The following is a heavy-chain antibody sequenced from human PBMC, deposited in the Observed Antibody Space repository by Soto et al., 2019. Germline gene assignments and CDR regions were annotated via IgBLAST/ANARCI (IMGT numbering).Heavy chain of an antibody. Sequence: EVQLVESGGGLGQPGGYLRLSCAASEFTFNNYWMHWVRQVPGKGREWVSRINTDGSTTNYADSVMGRFTISRDNADNTMYLQMNRLRAEDTAVYYCARGIYLKYGLDVWGQGATVTVSS. J-gene: IGHJ6*02. CDR2: INTDGSTT. D-gene: IGHD3-16*02. V-gene: IGHV3-74*01. CDR1: EFTFNNYW. CDR3: ARGIYLKYGLDV.